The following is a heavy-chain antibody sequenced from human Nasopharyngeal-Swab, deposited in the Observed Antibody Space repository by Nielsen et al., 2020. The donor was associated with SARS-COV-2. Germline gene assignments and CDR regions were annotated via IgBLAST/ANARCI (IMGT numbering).Heavy chain of an antibody. D-gene: IGHD3-10*01. Sequence: GGSLRFSCAASGITFSNYAMSWVRQAPGKGLEWVSAISGSGGSTYYADSVKGRFTLSRDNSKNTLYLQMNSLRVEDTAVYYCAKASVDYSGSGSYSDYWGQGTLVTVS. V-gene: IGHV3-23*01. CDR3: AKASVDYSGSGSYSDY. CDR2: ISGSGGST. J-gene: IGHJ4*02. CDR1: GITFSNYA.